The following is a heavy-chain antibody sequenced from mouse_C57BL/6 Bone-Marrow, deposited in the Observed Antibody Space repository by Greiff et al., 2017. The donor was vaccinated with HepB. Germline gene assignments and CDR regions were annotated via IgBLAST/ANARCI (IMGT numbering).Heavy chain of an antibody. Sequence: EVQGVESGGGLVKPGGSLKLSCAASGFTFSSYAMSWVRQTPEKRLEWVATISDGGSYTYYPDNVKGRFTISRDNAKNNLYLQMSHLKSEDKAMYYCARDHWADDDMDDWGQGTSVTVSS. CDR2: ISDGGSYT. CDR3: ARDHWADDDMDD. J-gene: IGHJ4*01. D-gene: IGHD3-3*01. V-gene: IGHV5-4*01. CDR1: GFTFSSYA.